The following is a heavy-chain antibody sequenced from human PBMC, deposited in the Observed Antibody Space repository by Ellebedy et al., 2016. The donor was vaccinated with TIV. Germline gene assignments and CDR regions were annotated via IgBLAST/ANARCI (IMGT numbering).Heavy chain of an antibody. CDR3: TKDLLRGIWGGSGRDY. Sequence: GGSLRLSXAASGFTFDDYAMHWVRPAPGKGLEWVSGISWRGHYIGYADSVRGRFTISRGNAKNSLYLQMNSLRIEDTAVYYCTKDLLRGIWGGSGRDYWGQGTLVTVSS. CDR2: ISWRGHYI. V-gene: IGHV3-9*01. D-gene: IGHD7-27*01. CDR1: GFTFDDYA. J-gene: IGHJ4*02.